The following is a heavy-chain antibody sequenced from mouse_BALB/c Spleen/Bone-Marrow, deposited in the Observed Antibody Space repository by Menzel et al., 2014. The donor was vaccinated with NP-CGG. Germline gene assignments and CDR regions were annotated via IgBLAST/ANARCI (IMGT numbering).Heavy chain of an antibody. CDR3: ARSYYGSSYYFDY. Sequence: EVKLVESGGGLVQPGGSRKLSCAASGLTFSSFGMHWVRQAPEKGLEWVAYISSGSSTIYYADTVKGRFTISRDNPKNTLFLQMTSLRSEDTAMYYCARSYYGSSYYFDYWGQGTTLTVSS. CDR2: ISSGSSTI. CDR1: GLTFSSFG. V-gene: IGHV5-17*02. D-gene: IGHD1-1*01. J-gene: IGHJ2*01.